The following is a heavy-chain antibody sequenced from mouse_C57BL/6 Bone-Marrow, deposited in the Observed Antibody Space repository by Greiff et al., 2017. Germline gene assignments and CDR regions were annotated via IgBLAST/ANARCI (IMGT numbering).Heavy chain of an antibody. J-gene: IGHJ2*01. CDR3: ARSGPWDLYYCDY. CDR2: INPGSGGT. D-gene: IGHD4-1*01. V-gene: IGHV1-54*01. CDR1: GYAFTNYL. Sequence: QVQLQQSGAELVRPGTSVKVSCKASGYAFTNYLIEWVKQRPGQGLEWIGVINPGSGGTNYNEKFKGKATLTADKSSSTAYMQLSSLTSEDSAVYFCARSGPWDLYYCDYWGQGTTLTVSS.